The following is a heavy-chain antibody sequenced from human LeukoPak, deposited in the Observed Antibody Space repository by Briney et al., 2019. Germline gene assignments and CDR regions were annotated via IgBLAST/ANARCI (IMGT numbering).Heavy chain of an antibody. J-gene: IGHJ4*02. CDR3: TRRTAGPDSIDY. CDR2: IRSKANSYAT. CDR1: GFTFSGSA. Sequence: PGGSLRLSCAASGFTFSGSAMHWVRQASGKGLEWVGRIRSKANSYATAYAASVKGRFTISRDDSKNTAYLQMNSLKTEDTAVYYCTRRTAGPDSIDYWGQGTLVTVSS. V-gene: IGHV3-73*01. D-gene: IGHD6-13*01.